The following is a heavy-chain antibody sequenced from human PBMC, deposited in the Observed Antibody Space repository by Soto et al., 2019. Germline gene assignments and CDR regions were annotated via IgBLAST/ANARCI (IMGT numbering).Heavy chain of an antibody. D-gene: IGHD3-10*01. V-gene: IGHV3-21*01. CDR3: ARALRWFGELPRSDAFDI. J-gene: IGHJ3*02. CDR2: ISSRGSYK. CDR1: GFTFSSYR. Sequence: VASLTLSCAASGFTFSSYRMNWVRQAPGKGLEWFSSISSRGSYKYYANAVRCLFVITRDNAKNSRYLQMNGLRVEDTAVYYCARALRWFGELPRSDAFDIRGQGTMVT.